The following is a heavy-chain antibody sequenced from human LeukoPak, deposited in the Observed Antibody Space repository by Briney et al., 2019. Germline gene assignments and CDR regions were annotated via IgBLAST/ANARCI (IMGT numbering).Heavy chain of an antibody. CDR2: IYYSGST. CDR1: GGSIRSGDYY. CDR3: ARVSPDLNDSSGFDY. Sequence: SQTLSLTCTVSGGSIRSGDYYWSWIRQPPGKGLEWIGYIYYSGSTYYNPSLKSRVTISVDTSKNQFSLKLSSVTAADTAVYYCARVSPDLNDSSGFDYWGQGTLVTVSS. J-gene: IGHJ4*02. V-gene: IGHV4-30-4*01. D-gene: IGHD3-22*01.